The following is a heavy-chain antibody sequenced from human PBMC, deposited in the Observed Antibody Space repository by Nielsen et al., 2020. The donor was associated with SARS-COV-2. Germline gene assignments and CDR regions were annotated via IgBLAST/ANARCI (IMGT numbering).Heavy chain of an antibody. CDR3: ATTPDPHYYYGMDV. CDR1: GFTFDDYG. Sequence: GGSMRLSCAASGFTFDDYGMRSVRHAPGQGLECVSGIKWNGGSTGYADSVKGRFTISRDNAKNSLYLQMSSLRAEDTALYHCATTPDPHYYYGMDVCGQGTTFTVSS. CDR2: IKWNGGST. D-gene: IGHD1-14*01. J-gene: IGHJ6*02. V-gene: IGHV3-20*01.